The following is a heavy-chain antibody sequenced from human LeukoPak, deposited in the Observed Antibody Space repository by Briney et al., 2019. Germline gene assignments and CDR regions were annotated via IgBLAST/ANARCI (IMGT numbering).Heavy chain of an antibody. CDR2: ISWNSGSI. Sequence: PGGSLRLSCAASGFTFDDYAMHWVRQAPGKGLEWVSGISWNSGSIGYADSVKGRFTISRDNAKNSLYLQMNSLRAEDTALYYCAKGAIIAAAGPFDYWGQGTLVTVSS. V-gene: IGHV3-9*01. CDR3: AKGAIIAAAGPFDY. J-gene: IGHJ4*02. CDR1: GFTFDDYA. D-gene: IGHD6-13*01.